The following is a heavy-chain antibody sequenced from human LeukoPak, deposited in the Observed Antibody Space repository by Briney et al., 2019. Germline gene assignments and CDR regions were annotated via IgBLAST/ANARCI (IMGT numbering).Heavy chain of an antibody. J-gene: IGHJ3*02. CDR1: GYRFTSYW. V-gene: IGHV5-51*01. CDR2: IYPGDSDT. D-gene: IGHD1-26*01. Sequence: GESLKISFKGSGYRFTSYWIGWVRPMPGKGLEWMGIIYPGDSDTRYSPSFQGQVTISADKSISTAYLQWSSLKASDTAMYYCARHLRSLDAFDIWGQGTMVTVSS. CDR3: ARHLRSLDAFDI.